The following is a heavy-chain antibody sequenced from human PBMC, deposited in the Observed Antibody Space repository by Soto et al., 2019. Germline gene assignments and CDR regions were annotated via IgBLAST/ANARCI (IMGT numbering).Heavy chain of an antibody. V-gene: IGHV3-53*01. CDR1: GFTVSSNY. D-gene: IGHD6-6*01. CDR3: AKEYSTSFDY. Sequence: GGSLRLSCAASGFTVSSNYMSWVRQAPGKGLEWVSVIYNGGGTYYADSVKGRFTLSRDNSKNTLYLQMNGLRADDTAVYYCAKEYSTSFDYWGQGTPVTVSS. J-gene: IGHJ4*02. CDR2: IYNGGGT.